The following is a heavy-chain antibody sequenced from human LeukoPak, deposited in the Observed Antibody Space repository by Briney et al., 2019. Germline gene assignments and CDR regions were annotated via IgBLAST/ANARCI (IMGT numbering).Heavy chain of an antibody. CDR1: GGSISSYY. D-gene: IGHD3-22*01. V-gene: IGHV4-59*01. J-gene: IGHJ4*02. CDR2: IYYSGST. Sequence: SETLSLTCTVSGGSISSYYWSWIRQPPGKGLEWIGYIYYSGSTNYNPSLKSRDTISVDTSKNQFSLKLGSVTAADTAVYYCARSALSGYLSPYYFDYWGQGTLVTVSS. CDR3: ARSALSGYLSPYYFDY.